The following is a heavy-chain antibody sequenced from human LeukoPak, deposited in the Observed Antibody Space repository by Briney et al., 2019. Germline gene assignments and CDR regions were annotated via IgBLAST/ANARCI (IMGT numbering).Heavy chain of an antibody. V-gene: IGHV4-59*06. CDR2: IYYSGST. D-gene: IGHD5-18*01. J-gene: IGHJ3*02. Sequence: SETLSLTCTVSGGSISSYYWSWIRQHPGKGLEWIGYIYYSGSTYYNPSLKSRVTISVDTSKNQFSLKLSSVTAADTAVYYCARGPSDWLRELGYSYGIDNAFDIWGRGTMVTVSS. CDR3: ARGPSDWLRELGYSYGIDNAFDI. CDR1: GGSISSYY.